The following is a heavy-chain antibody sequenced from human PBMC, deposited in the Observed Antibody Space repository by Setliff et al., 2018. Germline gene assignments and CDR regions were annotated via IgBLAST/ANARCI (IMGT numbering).Heavy chain of an antibody. CDR1: GASISNYY. CDR2: IYSSGST. V-gene: IGHV4-4*08. CDR3: AWGINSVSWTPKY. Sequence: PSETLSLTCSVSGASISNYYWSWIRQPPGKGLEWIGYIYSSGSTNYNPSLKSRVAISRDTSTNQLSLELRSVTAADTAMYYCAWGINSVSWTPKYWGRGTLVTVSS. D-gene: IGHD6-13*01. J-gene: IGHJ4*02.